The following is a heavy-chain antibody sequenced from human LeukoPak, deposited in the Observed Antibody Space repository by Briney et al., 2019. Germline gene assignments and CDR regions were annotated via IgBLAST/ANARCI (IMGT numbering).Heavy chain of an antibody. Sequence: GESLKISCKSSGYNFPTYWIAWVRQMPGKGLEWMGIIYPSDSDTRYSPSFEGQVTISVVKSISTVYLQWSSLRASDTAMYYCARYYGSGAAYWGQGTLVTVSS. CDR1: GYNFPTYW. CDR2: IYPSDSDT. V-gene: IGHV5-51*01. J-gene: IGHJ4*02. CDR3: ARYYGSGAAY. D-gene: IGHD3-10*01.